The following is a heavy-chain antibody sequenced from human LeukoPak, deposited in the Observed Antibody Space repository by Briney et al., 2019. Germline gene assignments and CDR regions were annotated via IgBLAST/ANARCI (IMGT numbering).Heavy chain of an antibody. D-gene: IGHD2-8*01. CDR1: GVTFSSYW. CDR3: ARFYANESALPH. J-gene: IGHJ4*02. CDR2: INSDGSST. V-gene: IGHV3-74*01. Sequence: PGGSLRLSCAASGVTFSSYWMHWVRHAPGEGLGWVSRINSDGSSTSYADSVKGRFTISRDNSKNTLSLQMNSLRTEDTAVYYCARFYANESALPHWGQGTLVTVSS.